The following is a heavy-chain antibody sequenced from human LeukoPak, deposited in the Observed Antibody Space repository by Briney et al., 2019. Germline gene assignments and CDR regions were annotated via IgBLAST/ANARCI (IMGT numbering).Heavy chain of an antibody. CDR1: EYSFATYL. D-gene: IGHD2-15*01. J-gene: IGHJ4*02. CDR3: ASEYCSGGNCYLDY. Sequence: GESRKISCKGSEYSFATYLIGWGRQMPGQGLEWRGIIFPGDSDTRYSPSFQGEVTISADKSLSTAYLQWTSLKASATAIYYCASEYCSGGNCYLDYWGQGTLVTVSS. V-gene: IGHV5-51*01. CDR2: IFPGDSDT.